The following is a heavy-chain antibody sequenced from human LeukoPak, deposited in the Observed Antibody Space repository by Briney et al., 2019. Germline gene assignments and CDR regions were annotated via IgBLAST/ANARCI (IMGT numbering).Heavy chain of an antibody. V-gene: IGHV3-23*01. CDR3: AKAVGTGTFDWSNWFDP. D-gene: IGHD3-9*01. CDR2: IFGSGGST. J-gene: IGHJ5*02. CDR1: GFTFSSYA. Sequence: GGSLRLSCAASGFTFSSYAMYWVRQAPGKGLEWVSGIFGSGGSTHYADSVKGRFTISRDNSKNTLYLQMNSLRAEDTAVYCCAKAVGTGTFDWSNWFDPWGQGTLVTVSS.